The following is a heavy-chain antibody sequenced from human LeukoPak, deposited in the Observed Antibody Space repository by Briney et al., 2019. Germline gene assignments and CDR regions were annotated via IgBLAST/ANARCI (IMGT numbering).Heavy chain of an antibody. CDR3: AKQGGSGNYYPNA. D-gene: IGHD1-26*01. CDR2: IYHTGST. CDR1: GYSISTNYY. Sequence: SETLSLTCSVSGYSISTNYYWGWIRQPPGKGLEWIGNIYHTGSTYYSPSLMSRVTISYDRSKNQFSLKLTSVTAADTAVYYCAKQGGSGNYYPNAWGQAPWSPSPQ. V-gene: IGHV4-38-2*01. J-gene: IGHJ1*01.